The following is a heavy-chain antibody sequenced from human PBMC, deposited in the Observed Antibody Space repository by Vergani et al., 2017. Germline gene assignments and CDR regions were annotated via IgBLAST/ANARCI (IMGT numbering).Heavy chain of an antibody. CDR1: GGSFTSYH. Sequence: QVQLQQWGGGLLKPSETLSLTCVVHGGSFTSYHWTWIRQSPGEGMEWVGDIDHTGRPDYNPSLKRRLTMSVDKSRNQFSLTLNSVTATHTAIYFCARVNTEANGHLYYCYYMDVWGQGTAVPVS. J-gene: IGHJ6*03. V-gene: IGHV4-34*01. CDR2: IDHTGRP. D-gene: IGHD2-8*01. CDR3: ARVNTEANGHLYYCYYMDV.